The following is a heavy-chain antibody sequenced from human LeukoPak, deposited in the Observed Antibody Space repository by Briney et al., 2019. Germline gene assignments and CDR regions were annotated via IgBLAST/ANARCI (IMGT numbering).Heavy chain of an antibody. CDR1: GYTFTSYY. CDR3: ARGRYYYGSGSYRFDY. D-gene: IGHD3-10*01. CDR2: INPSGGST. V-gene: IGHV1-46*01. Sequence: ASVKVSCKASGYTFTSYYMHWVRPAPGQGLEWMGIINPSGGSTSYAQKFQGRVTMTRDTSTSTVYMELSSLRSEDTAVYYCARGRYYYGSGSYRFDYWGQGTLVTVSS. J-gene: IGHJ4*02.